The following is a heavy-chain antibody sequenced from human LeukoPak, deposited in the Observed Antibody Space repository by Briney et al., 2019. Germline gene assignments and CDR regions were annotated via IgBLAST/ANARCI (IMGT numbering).Heavy chain of an antibody. CDR3: TRHAPQYYYDSSGYSD. J-gene: IGHJ4*02. V-gene: IGHV3-73*01. D-gene: IGHD3-22*01. Sequence: GGSLRLSCAASGFTFSGSAMHWVRQASGKGLEWVGRIRSKANSYATAYAASVKGRFTISRDDSKNTAYLQMNSLKTEDTAVYYCTRHAPQYYYDSSGYSDWGQGILVTVSS. CDR1: GFTFSGSA. CDR2: IRSKANSYAT.